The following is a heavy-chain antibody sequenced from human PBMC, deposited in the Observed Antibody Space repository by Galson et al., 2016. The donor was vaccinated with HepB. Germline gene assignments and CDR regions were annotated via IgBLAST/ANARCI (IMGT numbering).Heavy chain of an antibody. J-gene: IGHJ5*02. CDR2: IYHSGST. D-gene: IGHD3-10*01. V-gene: IGHV4-38-2*02. Sequence: SETLSLTCTLSGDSITSPYYWGWIRQPPGKGLEWIATIYHSGSTFYNPSLKRRVTISVDTSANQFPLELSSVTAADTAVYYCARGGTMLRGVFTPLYPWGQGSLVTVSS. CDR1: GDSITSPYY. CDR3: ARGGTMLRGVFTPLYP.